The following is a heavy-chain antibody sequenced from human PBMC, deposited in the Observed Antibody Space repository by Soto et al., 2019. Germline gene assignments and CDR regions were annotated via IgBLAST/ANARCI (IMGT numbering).Heavy chain of an antibody. J-gene: IGHJ4*02. V-gene: IGHV1-18*01. CDR3: ARGPTDYYDNSGNYFLDY. Sequence: QVQLVQSGAEVKKPGASVKVSCKASGYTFTTYGMSWVRQAPGQGLDWMGWISTYNGNTKYAERLQGRVTMTTDTTTSTSYMELRSLRSDDTAVYYCARGPTDYYDNSGNYFLDYWGQGTLVTFSA. CDR1: GYTFTTYG. D-gene: IGHD3-22*01. CDR2: ISTYNGNT.